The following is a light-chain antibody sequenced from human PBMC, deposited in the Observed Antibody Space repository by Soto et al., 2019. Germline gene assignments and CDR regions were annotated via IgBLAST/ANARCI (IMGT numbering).Light chain of an antibody. CDR2: DAS. J-gene: IGKJ1*01. Sequence: DIQMTQSPSSVSASIGDRVIITCRASQDIRNWLAWYQHKPGKAPKLLIYDASSLRSGVPSTYSGSGSGTDFTLTISSLQPEDFATYYCQQANSFPPTFGQGTKVEVK. CDR1: QDIRNW. CDR3: QQANSFPPT. V-gene: IGKV1-12*01.